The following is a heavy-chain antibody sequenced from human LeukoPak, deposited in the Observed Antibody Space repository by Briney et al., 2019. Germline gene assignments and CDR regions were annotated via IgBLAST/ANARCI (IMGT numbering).Heavy chain of an antibody. CDR3: SRSRGGINYGLDVFDS. V-gene: IGHV4-39*02. D-gene: IGHD3-10*01. Sequence: SETLSLTCTVSGGPISSSGYFWGWIRQPPGKGLGWIGRIHYSGPTYFNPYLNNRVTISVDTSKNHFSLNVSSVTAADTAMCYCSRSRGGINYGLDVFDSWGQGTLVSVSS. CDR2: IHYSGPT. J-gene: IGHJ4*02. CDR1: GGPISSSGYF.